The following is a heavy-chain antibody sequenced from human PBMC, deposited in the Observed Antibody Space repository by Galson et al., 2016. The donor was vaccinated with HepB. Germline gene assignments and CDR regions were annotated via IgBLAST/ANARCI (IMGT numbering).Heavy chain of an antibody. V-gene: IGHV3-15*01. CDR1: GFTFSSYA. D-gene: IGHD2-21*01. CDR2: IKRKSDGETT. CDR3: STDWVIVSGDQRASEAVDY. J-gene: IGHJ4*02. Sequence: SLRLSCAASGFTFSSYALHWVRQPPGRGLEWVARIKRKSDGETTYYGAPGMGRFTVSRDDSMTTLHLQMNSLKVEDTGEYYCSTDWVIVSGDQRASEAVDYWGRGTLVTVSS.